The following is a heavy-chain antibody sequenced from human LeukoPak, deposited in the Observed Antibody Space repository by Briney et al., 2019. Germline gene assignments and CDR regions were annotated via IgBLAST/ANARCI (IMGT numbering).Heavy chain of an antibody. J-gene: IGHJ5*02. Sequence: PGASVKVSCKASRFTFSNSAIQWVRQARGQRLEWIGWIVVGSGNTNYAQKFQERVTITRDMSTSTAYMELSSLRSEDTAVYYCAAPYSGSVRGGFDPWGQGTLVTVSS. CDR2: IVVGSGNT. D-gene: IGHD1-26*01. CDR3: AAPYSGSVRGGFDP. V-gene: IGHV1-58*02. CDR1: RFTFSNSA.